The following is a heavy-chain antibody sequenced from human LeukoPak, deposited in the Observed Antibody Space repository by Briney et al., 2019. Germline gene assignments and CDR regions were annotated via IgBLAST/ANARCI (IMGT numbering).Heavy chain of an antibody. Sequence: PGGSLRLSCTASGFTLGDFAMSWFRQAPGKGLEWVGFIRGRAYGGTTEYAASVQGRFSISRDDSKSIGYLQMNRLKTEDSAVYYCTRDTRGGVSAAGPVWGQGTLVTVSS. D-gene: IGHD6-13*01. V-gene: IGHV3-49*03. CDR1: GFTLGDFA. CDR3: TRDTRGGVSAAGPV. CDR2: IRGRAYGGTT. J-gene: IGHJ4*02.